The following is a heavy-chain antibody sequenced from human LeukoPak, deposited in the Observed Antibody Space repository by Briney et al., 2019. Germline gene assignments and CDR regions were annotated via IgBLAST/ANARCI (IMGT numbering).Heavy chain of an antibody. CDR1: GFTFSSYA. V-gene: IGHV3-30*04. Sequence: GGSLRLSCAASGFTFSSYAMHWVRQAPGKGLEWVAVISYDGSNKYYADSVKGRFTISRDNSKNTLYLQMNSLRAEDTAVYYCARDVEGHGVFDYWGQGTLVTVSS. CDR3: ARDVEGHGVFDY. D-gene: IGHD4-17*01. CDR2: ISYDGSNK. J-gene: IGHJ4*02.